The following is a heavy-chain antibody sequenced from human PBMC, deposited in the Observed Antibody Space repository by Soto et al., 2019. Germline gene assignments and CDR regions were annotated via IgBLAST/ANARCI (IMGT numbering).Heavy chain of an antibody. D-gene: IGHD5-12*01. CDR3: ARPREYSGYVDY. J-gene: IGHJ4*02. CDR2: IYYSGST. CDR1: GGSISSYY. Sequence: PSQTLSLTCTVSGGSISSYYWSWIRQPPGKGLEWIGYIYYSGSTNYNPSLKSRVTISVDTSKNQFSLKLSSVTAADTAVYYCARPREYSGYVDYWGQGTLVTVSS. V-gene: IGHV4-59*01.